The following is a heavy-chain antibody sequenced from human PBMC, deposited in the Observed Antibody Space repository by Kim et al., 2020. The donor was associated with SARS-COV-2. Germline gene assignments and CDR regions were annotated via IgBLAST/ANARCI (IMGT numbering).Heavy chain of an antibody. CDR2: IYSGGSST. J-gene: IGHJ4*02. CDR1: GFTFSSYA. D-gene: IGHD1-7*01. V-gene: IGHV3-23*03. Sequence: GGSLRLSCAASGFTFSSYAMSWVRQAPGKGLEWVSVIYSGGSSTYYADSVKGRFTISRDNSKNTLYLQMNSLRAEDTAVYYCAKELELGSFDYWGQGTLVTVSS. CDR3: AKELELGSFDY.